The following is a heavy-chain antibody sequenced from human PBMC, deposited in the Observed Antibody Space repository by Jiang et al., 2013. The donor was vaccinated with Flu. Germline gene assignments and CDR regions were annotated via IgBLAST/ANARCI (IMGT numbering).Heavy chain of an antibody. D-gene: IGHD1/OR15-1a*01. V-gene: IGHV1-69*05. CDR3: ARENYNWNKKVGGMDV. J-gene: IGHJ6*02. CDR1: GGTFSSYA. Sequence: GAEVKKPGSSVKVSCKASGGTFSSYAISWVRQAPGQGLEWMGGIIPIFGTANYAQKLQGRVTMTTDTSTSTAYMELRSLRSDDTAVYYCARENYNWNKKVGGMDVWGQGTTVTVSS. CDR2: IIPIFGTA.